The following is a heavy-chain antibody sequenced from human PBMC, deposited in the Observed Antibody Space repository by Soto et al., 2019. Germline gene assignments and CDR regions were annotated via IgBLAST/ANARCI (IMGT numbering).Heavy chain of an antibody. D-gene: IGHD2-21*02. CDR1: GYDFFKYN. CDR2: INPNGGYT. V-gene: IGHV1-46*01. CDR3: TRADSDVVILPDVRPLLDL. Sequence: QVQLVQSGAEVKKPGASVKVSCKTSGYDFFKYNMHWVRQAPGQGLEWMGVINPNGGYTRHAQKFHGRVIMTRDTSSKIVYMELSGLTSAETAMYYCTRADSDVVILPDVRPLLDLWGQGALVTVSS. J-gene: IGHJ4*02.